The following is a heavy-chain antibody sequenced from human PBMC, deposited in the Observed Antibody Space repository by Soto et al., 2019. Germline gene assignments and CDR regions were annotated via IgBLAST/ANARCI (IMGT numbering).Heavy chain of an antibody. CDR1: GYTFTSYG. D-gene: IGHD3-22*01. Sequence: GASVKVSCKASGYTFTSYGISWVRQAPGQGLEWMGWISAYNGNTNYAQKLQGRVTMTTDTSTSTAYMELRSLRSDDTAVYYCARDPWYDSSGYMMNFDYWGQGTLVTVSS. J-gene: IGHJ4*02. CDR3: ARDPWYDSSGYMMNFDY. V-gene: IGHV1-18*01. CDR2: ISAYNGNT.